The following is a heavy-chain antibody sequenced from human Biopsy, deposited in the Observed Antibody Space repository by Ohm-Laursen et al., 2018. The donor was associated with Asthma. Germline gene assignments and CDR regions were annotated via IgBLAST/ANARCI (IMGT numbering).Heavy chain of an antibody. J-gene: IGHJ4*02. V-gene: IGHV2-5*02. CDR1: GFSLSTSGGG. CDR2: IYWDDDK. CDR3: VHTLVGLKAFDF. Sequence: TQTLTLTGTFSGFSLSTSGGGVGWIRQPPGKALEWLGNIYWDDDKRYSPSLQSRLTITRDTPKDQVVPTMTNMGPVDTGTYYCVHTLVGLKAFDFWGQGTLVTVSP. D-gene: IGHD1-26*01.